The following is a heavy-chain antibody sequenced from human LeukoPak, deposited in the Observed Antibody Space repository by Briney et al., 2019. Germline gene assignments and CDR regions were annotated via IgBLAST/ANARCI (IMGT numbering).Heavy chain of an antibody. V-gene: IGHV4-59*11. Sequence: SETLSLTCTVSGGSISSHYWSWIRQPPGKGLEWIGYIYYSGSTNYNPSLKSRVTISVYTSKNQFSLKLSSVTAADTAVYYCARVGYDFWSGYSKYYYYMDVWGKGTTVTVSS. J-gene: IGHJ6*03. D-gene: IGHD3-3*01. CDR3: ARVGYDFWSGYSKYYYYMDV. CDR1: GGSISSHY. CDR2: IYYSGST.